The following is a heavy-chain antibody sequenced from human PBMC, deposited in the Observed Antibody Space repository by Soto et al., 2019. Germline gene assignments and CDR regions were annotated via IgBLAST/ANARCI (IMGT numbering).Heavy chain of an antibody. V-gene: IGHV1-69*02. J-gene: IGHJ4*02. CDR3: ARSWTELLLDY. CDR2: IITILGIA. D-gene: IGHD2-15*01. Sequence: QVQLVQSGAEVKKPGSSVKVSCKASGGTFSSYTISWVRQAPGQGLEWMGRIITILGIANYAQKFQGRVTITADKSTSTAYVELSSLRSEDTAVYYCARSWTELLLDYWGQGTLVTVSS. CDR1: GGTFSSYT.